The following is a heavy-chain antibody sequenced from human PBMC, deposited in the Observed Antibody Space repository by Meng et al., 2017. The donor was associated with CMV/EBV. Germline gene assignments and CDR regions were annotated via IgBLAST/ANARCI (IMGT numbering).Heavy chain of an antibody. V-gene: IGHV1-2*02. CDR1: GYTFTGYY. CDR3: AREPLHFSSTICYTDYSDYGMDV. CDR2: INPNSGGT. D-gene: IGHD2-2*02. Sequence: ASVKVSCKASGYTFTGYYMHWVRQAPGQGLEWMGWINPNSGGTNYAQKFQGRVTMTRDTSISTAYMELSRLRPDDTAVYYCAREPLHFSSTICYTDYSDYGMDVWGQGTRVTVSS. J-gene: IGHJ6*02.